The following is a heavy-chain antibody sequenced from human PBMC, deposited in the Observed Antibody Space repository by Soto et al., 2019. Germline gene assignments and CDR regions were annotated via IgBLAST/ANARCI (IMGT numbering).Heavy chain of an antibody. CDR1: GVTLSDYP. V-gene: IGHV1-69*01. J-gene: IGHJ5*02. CDR3: ARVYCGYATCNNWMLNWLDP. Sequence: QVQLVQSGAEVKKPGSSVKVSCKASGVTLSDYPINWVRQAPGQGLEWMGGLLPIFGTTIYAQKFQGRLTITADESTNTAYMELSDLRPEDTAIFYCARVYCGYATCNNWMLNWLDPWGQGTLVTVSA. D-gene: IGHD2-21*01. CDR2: LLPIFGTT.